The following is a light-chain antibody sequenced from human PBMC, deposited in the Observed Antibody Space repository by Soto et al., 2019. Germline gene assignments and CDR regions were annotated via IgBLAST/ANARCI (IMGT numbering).Light chain of an antibody. CDR2: KAS. J-gene: IGKJ1*01. Sequence: DIQMTQSPSTLSASVGDSVTITCRASESISSWLAWFQQKPGKAPKLLIQKASILESGVPSRFSGSESGTEFSLCISSLQRDDFATYFCEQDSAQWSFGQGKKVEIK. CDR3: EQDSAQWS. CDR1: ESISSW. V-gene: IGKV1-5*03.